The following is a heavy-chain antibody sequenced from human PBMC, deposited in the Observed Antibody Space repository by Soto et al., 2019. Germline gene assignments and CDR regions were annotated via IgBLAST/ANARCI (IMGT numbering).Heavy chain of an antibody. Sequence: QVQLQQWGAGLLKPSETLSLTCAVYGGSFSGYQWTWIRQTPGKGLEWIGEINDSGNINYNPSLKSRVTMLLDTAKKQISLRPSSGTAADTAVYYCARGLILWFGELSRRGGYYYYMDVWGKGTAVTVSS. CDR3: ARGLILWFGELSRRGGYYYYMDV. CDR1: GGSFSGYQ. D-gene: IGHD3-10*01. CDR2: INDSGNI. V-gene: IGHV4-34*01. J-gene: IGHJ6*03.